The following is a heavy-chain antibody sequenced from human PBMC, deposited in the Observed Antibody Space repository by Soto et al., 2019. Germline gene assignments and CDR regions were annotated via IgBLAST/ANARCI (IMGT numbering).Heavy chain of an antibody. CDR3: ARGGSELRFFERQDSRKIAVVRGVTES. V-gene: IGHV4-34*01. CDR1: GGSFSGYY. J-gene: IGHJ5*02. CDR2: INHSGST. D-gene: IGHD3-10*01. Sequence: SETLSLTCAVYGGSFSGYYWSWIRQPPGKGLEWIGEINHSGSTNYNPSLKSRVTISVDTSKNQFSLKLSSVTAADTAVYYCARGGSELRFFERQDSRKIAVVRGVTESWGQGTLVTVSS.